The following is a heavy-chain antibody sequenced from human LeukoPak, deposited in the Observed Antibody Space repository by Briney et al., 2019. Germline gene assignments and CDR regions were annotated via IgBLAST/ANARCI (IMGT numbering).Heavy chain of an antibody. Sequence: GGSLRLSCAASGFTLSSYSMNWVRQAPGKGLEWVSSISSSSSYIYYADSVKGRFTISRDNAKNSLYLQMNSLRAEDTAVYYCARDFVVATTQYYYYYGMDVWGKGTTVTVSS. CDR2: ISSSSSYI. V-gene: IGHV3-21*01. CDR1: GFTLSSYS. CDR3: ARDFVVATTQYYYYYGMDV. D-gene: IGHD5-12*01. J-gene: IGHJ6*04.